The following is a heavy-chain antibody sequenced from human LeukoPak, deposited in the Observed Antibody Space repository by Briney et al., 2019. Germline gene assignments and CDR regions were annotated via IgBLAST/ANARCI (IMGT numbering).Heavy chain of an antibody. Sequence: SDALFLTCVVPHYHIVSTQWWAWVRQPQGEGLEWIRFIHHTGKTDYNPSLKRRTTQSFDTSKTQVSLRLSSVTALDTALYYCLRNAGSEKPFYYYIDVWGRGATVAISS. CDR1: HYHIVSTQW. J-gene: IGHJ6*03. CDR3: LRNAGSEKPFYYYIDV. CDR2: IHHTGKT. D-gene: IGHD3-10*01. V-gene: IGHV4-28*06.